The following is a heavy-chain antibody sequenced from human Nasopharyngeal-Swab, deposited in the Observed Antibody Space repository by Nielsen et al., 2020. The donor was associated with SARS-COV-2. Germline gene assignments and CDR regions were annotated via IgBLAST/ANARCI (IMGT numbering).Heavy chain of an antibody. J-gene: IGHJ4*02. CDR2: INHSGST. D-gene: IGHD2-2*01. Sequence: WIRQPPGKGLEWIGEINHSGSTNYKPSLKSRVTISVDTSKNQFSLKLSSVTAADTAVYYCARIEDCSSTSCYDYFDYWGQGTLVTVSS. V-gene: IGHV4-34*01. CDR3: ARIEDCSSTSCYDYFDY.